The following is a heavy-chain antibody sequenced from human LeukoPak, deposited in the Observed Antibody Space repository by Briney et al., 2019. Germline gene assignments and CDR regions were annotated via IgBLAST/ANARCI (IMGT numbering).Heavy chain of an antibody. V-gene: IGHV3-21*01. D-gene: IGHD3-10*01. CDR3: ARSGGPGTYHQLQYNWFDP. Sequence: GGSLRLSCAASGFTLSDYHMNWVRQAPGKGLEWLSSITTISHYIYYAGAVRGRFTISRDNAKDSLYLQMNSLRGEDTAVYYCARSGGPGTYHQLQYNWFDPWGQGTLVTVSS. CDR2: ITTISHYI. CDR1: GFTLSDYH. J-gene: IGHJ5*02.